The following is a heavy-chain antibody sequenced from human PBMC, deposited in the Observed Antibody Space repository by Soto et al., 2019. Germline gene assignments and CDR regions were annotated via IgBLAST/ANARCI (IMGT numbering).Heavy chain of an antibody. V-gene: IGHV1-18*01. CDR3: ARESIAARPSTLDY. CDR2: ISAYNGNT. J-gene: IGHJ4*02. D-gene: IGHD6-6*01. CDR1: GYTFTSYG. Sequence: ASVKVSCKASGYTFTSYGISWVRQAPGQGLEWMGWISAYNGNTNYAQKLQGRVTMTTDTSTSTAYMELRSLRSDDTAVHYCARESIAARPSTLDYWGQGTLVTVSS.